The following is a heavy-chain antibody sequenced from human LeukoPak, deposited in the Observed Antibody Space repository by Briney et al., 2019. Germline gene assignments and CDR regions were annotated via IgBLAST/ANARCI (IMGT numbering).Heavy chain of an antibody. CDR3: ARDLYYYYYMDV. CDR1: GGSISSYY. V-gene: IGHV4-59*12. CDR2: IYYSGST. J-gene: IGHJ6*03. Sequence: SETLSLTCTVSGGSISSYYWSWIRQPPGKGLEWIGYIYYSGSTNYNPSLKSRVTISVDTSKNQFSLKLSSVTAADTAVYYCARDLYYYYYMDVWGKGTTVTVSS.